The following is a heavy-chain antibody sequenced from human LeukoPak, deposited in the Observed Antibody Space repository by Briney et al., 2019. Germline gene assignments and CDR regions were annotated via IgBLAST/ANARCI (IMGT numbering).Heavy chain of an antibody. CDR2: ISWNSGSI. CDR3: AKDQYSSSWYQPPFDY. V-gene: IGHV3-9*01. Sequence: GGSLRLSCAASGFTFDDYAMHWVRQAPGKGLEWVSGISWNSGSIGYADSVKGRFTISRDNSKNTLYLQMNSLRAEDTAVYYCAKDQYSSSWYQPPFDYWGQGTLVTVSS. D-gene: IGHD6-13*01. J-gene: IGHJ4*02. CDR1: GFTFDDYA.